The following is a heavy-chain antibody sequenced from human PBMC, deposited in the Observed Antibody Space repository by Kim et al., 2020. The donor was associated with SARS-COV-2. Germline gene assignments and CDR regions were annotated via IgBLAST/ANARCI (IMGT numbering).Heavy chain of an antibody. J-gene: IGHJ4*02. CDR2: VRARVATDAT. CDR3: TTRGDTPMFTNY. V-gene: IGHV3-73*01. CDR1: GVTFSAST. D-gene: IGHD5-18*01. Sequence: GGSLRLSCVVSGVTFSASTMHWVRQASGKGLEWVGRVRARVATDATEYAASVKGRFSISRDDSKNTAFLEMSSLKAEDTAVYYCTTRGDTPMFTNYWGRG.